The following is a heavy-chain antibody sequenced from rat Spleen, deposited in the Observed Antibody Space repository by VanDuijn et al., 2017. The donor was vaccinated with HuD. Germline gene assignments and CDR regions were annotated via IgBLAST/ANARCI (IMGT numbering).Heavy chain of an antibody. CDR3: ARDPPFMDA. Sequence: VQLVESGGGLVQPGKSLKLSCSASGFTFSSYGMHWIRQAPGKGLDWVAYISSSSGTVYADAVKGRFTISRDNAKNTLYLQLNSLKSEDTAIYYCARDPPFMDAWGQGASVTVSS. CDR2: ISSSSGT. CDR1: GFTFSSYG. J-gene: IGHJ4*01. V-gene: IGHV5-62*01. D-gene: IGHD3-1*01.